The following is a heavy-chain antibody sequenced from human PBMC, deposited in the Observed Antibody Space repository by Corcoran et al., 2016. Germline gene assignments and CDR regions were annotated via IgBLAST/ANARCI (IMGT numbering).Heavy chain of an antibody. CDR1: GGTFSSYA. CDR2: IIPIFGTA. J-gene: IGHJ5*02. V-gene: IGHV1-69*01. Sequence: QVQLVQSGAEVKKPGSSVKVSCKASGGTFSSYAISWVRQAPGQGLEWMGGIIPIFGTANYAQKVQGRVTITADESTSPAYMEMRSLRSEDTAVYYWARNVRKRGWIQLWAPWGQGTLVTVSS. CDR3: ARNVRKRGWIQLWAP. D-gene: IGHD5-18*01.